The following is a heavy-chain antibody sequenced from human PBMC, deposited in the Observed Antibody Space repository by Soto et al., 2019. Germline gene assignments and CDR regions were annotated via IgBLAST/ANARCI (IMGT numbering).Heavy chain of an antibody. CDR2: INHSGST. V-gene: IGHV4-34*01. CDR1: GGSFSGYY. Sequence: SEPLSLTCTVYGGSFSGYYWSWIRQPPGKGLEWIGEINHSGSTNYNPSLKSRVTISVDTSKNQLSLKLSSVTAADTAVYYCARGAIRPAMITFGGVIVIPKFDYWGQGTLVTVSS. CDR3: ARGAIRPAMITFGGVIVIPKFDY. J-gene: IGHJ4*02. D-gene: IGHD3-16*02.